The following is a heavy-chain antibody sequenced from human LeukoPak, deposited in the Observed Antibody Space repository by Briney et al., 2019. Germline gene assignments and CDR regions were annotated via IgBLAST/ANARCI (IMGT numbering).Heavy chain of an antibody. J-gene: IGHJ4*02. Sequence: SETLSLTCTVSGGSISSYYWNWIRQPPGKGLEWIGYIYYSGSTNYNPSLKSRVTISVDRSKNQFSLKLNSVTAADTAVYYCARIVGATSLDYWGQGTLVTVSS. CDR2: IYYSGST. V-gene: IGHV4-59*12. CDR3: ARIVGATSLDY. D-gene: IGHD1-26*01. CDR1: GGSISSYY.